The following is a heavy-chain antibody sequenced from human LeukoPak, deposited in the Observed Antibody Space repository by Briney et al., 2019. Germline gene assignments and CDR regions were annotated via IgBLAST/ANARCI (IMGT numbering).Heavy chain of an antibody. D-gene: IGHD5-18*01. CDR1: GFTFSSYA. V-gene: IGHV4-34*01. J-gene: IGHJ4*02. CDR2: INHSGST. Sequence: GSLRLSCAASGFTFSSYAMSWIRQPPGKGLEWIGEINHSGSTNYNPSLKSRVTISVDTSKNQFSLKLSSVTAADTAAYYCARGGLGHTYEQLDYWGQGTLVTVSS. CDR3: ARGGLGHTYEQLDY.